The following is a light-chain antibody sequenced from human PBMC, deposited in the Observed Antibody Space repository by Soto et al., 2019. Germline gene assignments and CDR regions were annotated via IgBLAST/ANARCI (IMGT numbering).Light chain of an antibody. J-gene: IGKJ2*01. CDR2: DAS. Sequence: EIVLTQCPATLSLSPGERATLSCRASQSVSSYLAWYQQKPGQAPRLLIYDASNRATGIPARFSGSGSGTDFTLTISSLEPEDFAVYYCQQRSNWPPGYTFGQGTKLEIK. CDR1: QSVSSY. V-gene: IGKV3-11*01. CDR3: QQRSNWPPGYT.